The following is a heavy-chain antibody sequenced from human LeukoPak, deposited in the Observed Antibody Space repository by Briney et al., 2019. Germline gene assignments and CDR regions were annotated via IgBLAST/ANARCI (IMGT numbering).Heavy chain of an antibody. Sequence: PGGSLRLSCAASGFTFSSYWMSWVRQAPGKGLEWVANIKQDGSEKYYVDSVKGRFTISRDNAKNSLYLQMNSLRAEDTAVYYCARDGDPTYYSEGSWFDPWGQGTLVTVSS. V-gene: IGHV3-7*03. CDR3: ARDGDPTYYSEGSWFDP. CDR1: GFTFSSYW. CDR2: IKQDGSEK. J-gene: IGHJ5*02. D-gene: IGHD3-10*01.